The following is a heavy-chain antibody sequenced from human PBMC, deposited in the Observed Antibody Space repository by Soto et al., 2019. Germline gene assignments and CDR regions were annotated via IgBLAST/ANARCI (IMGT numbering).Heavy chain of an antibody. V-gene: IGHV4-30-2*01. Sequence: PSESMSLTWAVAGGYIRAAGGSWSWIRQPPGGGLEWIGYTYHSGTFLYNPSLKTRLTMSLDRSNNQFSLTLNSVTAADTAVYYCARAQFYSGAGRYNNLMFDPLVKGTQVTVSS. D-gene: IGHD2-21*01. CDR3: ARAQFYSGAGRYNNLMFDP. J-gene: IGHJ5*02. CDR1: GGYIRAAGGS. CDR2: TYHSGTF.